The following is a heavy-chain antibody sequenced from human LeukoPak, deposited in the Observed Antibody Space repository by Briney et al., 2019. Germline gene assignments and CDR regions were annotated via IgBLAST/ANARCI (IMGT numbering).Heavy chain of an antibody. CDR1: GFTFSSYW. CDR3: AGGRPHGNDY. V-gene: IGHV3-74*01. CDR2: IASDGSST. Sequence: GGSLRLSCAASGFTFSSYWMNWVRQAPGKGLVWVSRIASDGSSTTYAGSVKGRFSISRDNAKNTLYLQMNSLRVEDTAVYYCAGGRPHGNDYWGQGTLVTVSS. D-gene: IGHD4-23*01. J-gene: IGHJ4*02.